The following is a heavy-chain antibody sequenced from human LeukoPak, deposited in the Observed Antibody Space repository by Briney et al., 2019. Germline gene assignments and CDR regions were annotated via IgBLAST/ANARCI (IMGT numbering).Heavy chain of an antibody. V-gene: IGHV4-39*01. J-gene: IGHJ4*02. D-gene: IGHD6-13*01. Sequence: SETLSLTCTVSGGSISSSIYYWGWIRQPPGKGLEWIGSIHHSGTTYYNPSRKSRVTISVDTSKNQFSLKLSSVTAADTAVYYCATYRLGAATFDYWGQGTLVTVSS. CDR1: GGSISSSIYY. CDR2: IHHSGTT. CDR3: ATYRLGAATFDY.